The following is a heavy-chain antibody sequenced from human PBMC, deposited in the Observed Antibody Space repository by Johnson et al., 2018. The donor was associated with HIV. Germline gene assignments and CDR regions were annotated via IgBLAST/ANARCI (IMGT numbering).Heavy chain of an antibody. V-gene: IGHV3-66*01. Sequence: VQVLESGGGLVQPGGSLRLSCAASGFTVSSNYMSWVRQAPGKGLEWVSVIYSGGSTYYADSVTGRFTISRDNSKNTLYLQMNSLRAEDTAVYYCARGLDAAGDAFDIWGQGTMVTVSS. J-gene: IGHJ3*02. CDR3: ARGLDAAGDAFDI. CDR1: GFTVSSNY. D-gene: IGHD3-9*01. CDR2: IYSGGST.